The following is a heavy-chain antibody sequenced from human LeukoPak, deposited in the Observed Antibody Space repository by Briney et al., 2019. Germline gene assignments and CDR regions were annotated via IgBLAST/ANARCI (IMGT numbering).Heavy chain of an antibody. CDR2: ITGGAENT. CDR3: AKVLSGSQDY. J-gene: IGHJ4*02. V-gene: IGHV3-23*01. CDR1: GFTFSGHA. D-gene: IGHD1-26*01. Sequence: GGSLRLSCAASGFTFSGHAMSWGRQAPGKGLNWLSTITGGAENTYYADSVKGRFTISRDNSKNTVYLQMDSLRVEDTAVYYCAKVLSGSQDYWGQGTLVTVFS.